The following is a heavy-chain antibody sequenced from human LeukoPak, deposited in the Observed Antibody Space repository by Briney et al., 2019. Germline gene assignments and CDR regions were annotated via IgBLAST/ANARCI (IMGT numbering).Heavy chain of an antibody. V-gene: IGHV4-31*03. CDR1: GGPISSGDYY. CDR2: IDYSGST. Sequence: SETLSLTCTVSGGPISSGDYYWTWIRQHPGKALEWIGFIDYSGSTQYNPSLQSRVTIYVDMSNNLFSLKVTFVTAADTAVYYCARAPLFEMGSGYFDTWGQGILVSVSS. J-gene: IGHJ5*02. CDR3: ARAPLFEMGSGYFDT. D-gene: IGHD3-22*01.